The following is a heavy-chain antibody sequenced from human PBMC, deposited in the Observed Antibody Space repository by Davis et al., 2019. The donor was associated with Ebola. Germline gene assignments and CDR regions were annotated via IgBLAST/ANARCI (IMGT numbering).Heavy chain of an antibody. CDR2: ISYDGSNK. Sequence: GGSLRLSCAASGFTFSSYGMHWVRQAPGKGLEWVAVISYDGSNKYYADSVKGRFTISRDNSKNTLYLQMNSLKTEDTAVYYCTSLGNDYWGQGTLVTVSS. D-gene: IGHD7-27*01. CDR3: TSLGNDY. J-gene: IGHJ4*02. V-gene: IGHV3-30*03. CDR1: GFTFSSYG.